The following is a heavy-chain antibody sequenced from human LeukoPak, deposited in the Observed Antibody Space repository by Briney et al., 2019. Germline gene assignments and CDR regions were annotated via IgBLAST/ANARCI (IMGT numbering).Heavy chain of an antibody. CDR2: IWYDGSNK. CDR1: GFTFSSYG. J-gene: IGHJ4*02. Sequence: GKSLRRSCAASGFTFSSYGMHWVRQAPGKGLEWVAVIWYDGSNKYYADSVKGRFTISRDNSKNTLYLQMNSLRAKDTAVYYCAREAVGLDYWGQGTLVTVSS. D-gene: IGHD6-19*01. V-gene: IGHV3-33*01. CDR3: AREAVGLDY.